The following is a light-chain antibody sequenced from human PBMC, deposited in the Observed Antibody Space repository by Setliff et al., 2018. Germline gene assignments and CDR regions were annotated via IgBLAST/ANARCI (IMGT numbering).Light chain of an antibody. CDR1: SSDVGGYNY. CDR3: SSYTSSSTYV. CDR2: DVT. V-gene: IGLV2-14*01. J-gene: IGLJ1*01. Sequence: QSVLTQPDSVSGSPGQSITISCTGASSDVGGYNYVSWYQQHPGKAPKVMIYDVTKRPSGVSDRFSGSKSGNTASLTISGLQAEDEADYYCSSYTSSSTYVFGTGTKVTVL.